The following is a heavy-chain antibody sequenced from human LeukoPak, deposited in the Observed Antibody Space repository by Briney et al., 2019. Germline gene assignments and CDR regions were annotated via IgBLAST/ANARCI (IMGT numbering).Heavy chain of an antibody. J-gene: IGHJ4*02. Sequence: PGRSLRLSCAASGFTFSSSVMHWVRQAPGKGLEWVAGISSDGNNKYYVDSVKGRFTISRDNSKNTLYLQMNSLRGEDTAVYYCAKVRVYYDFWSGLDYWGQGTLVTVSS. CDR2: ISSDGNNK. CDR1: GFTFSSSV. V-gene: IGHV3-30*18. D-gene: IGHD3-3*01. CDR3: AKVRVYYDFWSGLDY.